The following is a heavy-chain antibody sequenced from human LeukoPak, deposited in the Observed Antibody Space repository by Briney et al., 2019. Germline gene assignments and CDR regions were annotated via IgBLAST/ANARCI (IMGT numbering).Heavy chain of an antibody. CDR3: AKYEYCSGGSCYVEGFDY. J-gene: IGHJ4*02. D-gene: IGHD2-15*01. CDR1: GFTFSSYS. Sequence: PGGSLRLSCAASGFTFSSYSMNWVRQAPGKGLEWVSYISSSSSYTNYADSVKGRFTISRDNAKSSLYLQMNSLRAEDTAVYYCAKYEYCSGGSCYVEGFDYWGQGTLVTVSS. V-gene: IGHV3-21*05. CDR2: ISSSSSYT.